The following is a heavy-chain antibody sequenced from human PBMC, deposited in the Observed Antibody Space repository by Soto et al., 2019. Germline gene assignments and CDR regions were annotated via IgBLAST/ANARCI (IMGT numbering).Heavy chain of an antibody. CDR3: ARDFAAHNWNYGLYGMDV. Sequence: SQTLSLTCAISGDSVSSNSAAWNWIRQSPSRGLEGLGRTYYRSKWYNDYAVSVKSRITINPDTSKNQFSLQLNSVTPEDTAVYYCARDFAAHNWNYGLYGMDVWGQGTTVTVSS. CDR1: GDSVSSNSAA. CDR2: TYYRSKWYN. J-gene: IGHJ6*02. D-gene: IGHD1-7*01. V-gene: IGHV6-1*01.